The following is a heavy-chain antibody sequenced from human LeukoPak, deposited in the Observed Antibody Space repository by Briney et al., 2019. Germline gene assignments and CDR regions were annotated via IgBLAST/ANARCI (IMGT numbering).Heavy chain of an antibody. CDR3: ARGIRVVTGYDS. CDR2: IYYSGST. CDR1: GGSISSSSYY. V-gene: IGHV4-39*07. D-gene: IGHD3-3*01. J-gene: IGHJ5*02. Sequence: SETLSLTCTVSGGSISSSSYYWGWIRQPPGKGLEWIGSIYYSGSTNYNPSLKSRVTISVDTSKNQFSLKLSSVTAADTAVYYCARGIRVVTGYDSWGQGTLVTVSS.